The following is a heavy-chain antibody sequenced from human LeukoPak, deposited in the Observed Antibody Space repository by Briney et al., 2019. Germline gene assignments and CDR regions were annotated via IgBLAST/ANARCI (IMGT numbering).Heavy chain of an antibody. D-gene: IGHD6-19*01. CDR3: ARALNSAWHNIDH. V-gene: IGHV3-30*04. CDR1: GFTFSTYA. CDR2: TSYNGNNN. J-gene: IGHJ5*02. Sequence: PGRSLRLSCAASGFTFSTYALHWVRQAPGKGLEWVAVTSYNGNNNYYTDSVKGRFTISRDNSKNTLYLQMDSLRVEDTAVYHCARALNSAWHNIDHWGQGTLVTVPS.